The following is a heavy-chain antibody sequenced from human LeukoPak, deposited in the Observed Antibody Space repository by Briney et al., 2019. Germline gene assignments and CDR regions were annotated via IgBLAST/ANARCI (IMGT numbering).Heavy chain of an antibody. J-gene: IGHJ4*02. CDR2: IYHSGST. V-gene: IGHV4-30-2*01. D-gene: IGHD3-16*02. CDR1: GGSISSGGYS. Sequence: PSQTLSLTCAVSGGSISSGGYSWRWIRQPPGKGLEWIGYIYHSGSTYYNPSLKSRVTISVDTSKNQFSLKLSSVTAADTAVYYCATNYVWGSYRTYDYWGQGTLVTVSS. CDR3: ATNYVWGSYRTYDY.